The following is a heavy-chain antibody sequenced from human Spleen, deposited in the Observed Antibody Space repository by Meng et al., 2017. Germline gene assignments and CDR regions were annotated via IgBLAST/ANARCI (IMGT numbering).Heavy chain of an antibody. V-gene: IGHV2-5*02. CDR3: AHRVADGSSWSSGLFDY. Sequence: QISFKGAGPKLARPTQTLTLTFTFSGFSLSTSGGGVGWIRQPPGKALEWLALIYWDDDKRYSPPLKSRLSITKDTSKNQVVLTMTTIDPVDTGTYYCAHRVADGSSWSSGLFDYWGQGTLVTVSS. D-gene: IGHD6-6*01. CDR1: GFSLSTSGGG. CDR2: IYWDDDK. J-gene: IGHJ4*02.